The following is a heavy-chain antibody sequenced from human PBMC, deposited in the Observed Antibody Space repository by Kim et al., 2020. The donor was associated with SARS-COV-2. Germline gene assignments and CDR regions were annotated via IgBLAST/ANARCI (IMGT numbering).Heavy chain of an antibody. Sequence: FYADAVKGRITISRDNSKITLYDQMNSLRAEDTAVYYCEGREDCYYYMDDWGQGTTVTVSS. V-gene: IGHV3-66*01. J-gene: IGHJ6*03. D-gene: IGHD2-15*01. CDR3: EGREDCYYYMDD.